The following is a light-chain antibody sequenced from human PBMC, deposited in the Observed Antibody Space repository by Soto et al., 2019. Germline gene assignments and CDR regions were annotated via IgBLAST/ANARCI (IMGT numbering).Light chain of an antibody. CDR1: QSISNW. CDR3: QQYDSYSRYT. CDR2: KAS. J-gene: IGKJ2*01. Sequence: DIQMTQSPSTLSASVGDRVTITCRASQSISNWLAWYQQKPGKAPKLLVYKASSLESGVPSRFSGSGSGTEFSLPISSLQPDDFATYYCQQYDSYSRYTFGQGTKLEIK. V-gene: IGKV1-5*03.